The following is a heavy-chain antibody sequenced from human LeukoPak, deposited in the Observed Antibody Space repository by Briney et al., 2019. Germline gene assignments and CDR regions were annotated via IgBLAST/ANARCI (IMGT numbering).Heavy chain of an antibody. CDR2: IYYSGST. D-gene: IGHD3-9*01. J-gene: IGHJ4*02. CDR1: GDSISGFY. CDR3: ARVPYLTGYYYFDY. V-gene: IGHV4-59*01. Sequence: PSETLSLTCTVSGDSISGFYWSWIRQPPGKGLEGIGYIYYSGSTNYNPSLKSRVTISVDTSKNQFSLKLNSVSAADTAVYYCARVPYLTGYYYFDYWGQGTLVTVSS.